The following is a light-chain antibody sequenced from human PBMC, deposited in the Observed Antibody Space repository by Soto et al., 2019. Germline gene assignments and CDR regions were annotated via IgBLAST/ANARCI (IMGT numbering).Light chain of an antibody. CDR1: QSISSC. Sequence: DIQMTQSPSTLSASVGDRVTITCRASQSISSCLAWYHQKPGKAPKLLIYDASSFESGVPSRFSGSGSGTEFTLTISSLQPDDFAPYYCQQYNSYSVTFGQGPRLEI. CDR3: QQYNSYSVT. V-gene: IGKV1-5*01. CDR2: DAS. J-gene: IGKJ5*01.